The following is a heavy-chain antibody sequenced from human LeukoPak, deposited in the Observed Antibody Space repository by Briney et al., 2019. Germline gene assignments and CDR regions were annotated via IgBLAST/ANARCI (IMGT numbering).Heavy chain of an antibody. V-gene: IGHV1-2*02. CDR1: GYTFTGYY. Sequence: ASVKVSCKASGYTFTGYYMHWVRQAPGQGLEWMGWINPNSGGTNYAQKFQGRVTMTRDTSISTAYMELSRLRSDDTAVYYCARDPLYCSGGSCYSGYMDVWGKGTTVTVSS. CDR2: INPNSGGT. J-gene: IGHJ6*03. CDR3: ARDPLYCSGGSCYSGYMDV. D-gene: IGHD2-15*01.